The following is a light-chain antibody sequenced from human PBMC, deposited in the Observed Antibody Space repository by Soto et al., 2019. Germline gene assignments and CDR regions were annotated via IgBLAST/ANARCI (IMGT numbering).Light chain of an antibody. CDR3: QQYNNWPLT. CDR1: QGIRRD. Sequence: DIQMTQSPSSLSATVGDRVTITCRASQGIRRDLGWYQQKPGKAPKSMSYAASRLQSGVPSRFGGSGSGTEFTLTISSLKPDDFETYYCQQYNNWPLTFGQGTKVDIK. CDR2: AAS. V-gene: IGKV1-17*01. J-gene: IGKJ1*01.